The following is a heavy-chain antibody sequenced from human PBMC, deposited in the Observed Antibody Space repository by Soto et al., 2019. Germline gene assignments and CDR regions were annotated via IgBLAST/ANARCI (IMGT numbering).Heavy chain of an antibody. V-gene: IGHV1-69*06. CDR2: IIPIFGTA. CDR3: ARSREGYYYGLHY. J-gene: IGHJ4*02. Sequence: QVQLVQSGAEVKKPGSSVNVSCKASGGTFSSYAISWVRQAPGQGLEWMGGIIPIFGTANYAQKFQGRVTITAHNSTRSDYMEVCTLGHEDRAGYDCARSREGYYYGLHYWGQGTLVNVAA. CDR1: GGTFSSYA. D-gene: IGHD5-12*01.